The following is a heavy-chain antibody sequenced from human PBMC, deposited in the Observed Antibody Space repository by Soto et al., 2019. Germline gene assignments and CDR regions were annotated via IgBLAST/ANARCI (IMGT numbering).Heavy chain of an antibody. CDR1: GYTFTSYG. J-gene: IGHJ6*02. V-gene: IGHV1-18*04. CDR2: ISAYNGNT. D-gene: IGHD3-3*01. Sequence: QVQLVQSGAEVKKPGASVKVSCKASGYTFTSYGISWVRQAPGQGLEWMGWISAYNGNTNYAQKLQGRVTMTTDTSTSTAYMQLRSLRSDDTAVYYCARGNYDFWSGYYSPSTPSRGMDVWGQGTTVTVSS. CDR3: ARGNYDFWSGYYSPSTPSRGMDV.